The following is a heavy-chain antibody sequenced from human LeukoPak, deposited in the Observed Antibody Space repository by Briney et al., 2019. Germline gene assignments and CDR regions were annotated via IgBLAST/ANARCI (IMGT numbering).Heavy chain of an antibody. D-gene: IGHD3-10*01. CDR3: ARALAITMARGATFDY. Sequence: SETLSLTCTVSGGSISSYYWSWIRQPPGKGLEWIGYIYYSGSTNYNPSLKSRVTISVDTSKNQFSLKLSSVTAADTAVYYCARALAITMARGATFDYWGQGTLVTVSS. CDR1: GGSISSYY. CDR2: IYYSGST. V-gene: IGHV4-59*01. J-gene: IGHJ4*02.